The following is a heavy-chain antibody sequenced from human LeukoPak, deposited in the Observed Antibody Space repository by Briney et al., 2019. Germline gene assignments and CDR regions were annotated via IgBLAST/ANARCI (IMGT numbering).Heavy chain of an antibody. CDR3: ARLDCSSTSCYVLGGFDY. Sequence: ASVKVSCKASGYTFTSFYMQWVRQAPGQGLEWMGIINPSGGSTNYAQKFQGRVSMTRDTSTSTAYMELRSLRSDDTAVYYCARLDCSSTSCYVLGGFDYWGQGTLVTVSS. D-gene: IGHD2-2*01. CDR2: INPSGGST. V-gene: IGHV1-46*01. J-gene: IGHJ4*02. CDR1: GYTFTSFY.